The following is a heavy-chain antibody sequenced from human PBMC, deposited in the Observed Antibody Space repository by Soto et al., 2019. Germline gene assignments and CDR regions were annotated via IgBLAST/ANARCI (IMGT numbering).Heavy chain of an antibody. CDR3: AKDRDPYYYYYLMDV. CDR1: GFAFDTYG. Sequence: PGGSLRLSCEASGFAFDTYGMHCLRQGAGRGLEWVATMSYDGSRIYYRDSVRGRFSISRDDSKRTLYLQMNSLRAEDTAVYYCAKDRDPYYYYYLMDVWGQGTTVTVSS. CDR2: MSYDGSRI. J-gene: IGHJ6*02. V-gene: IGHV3-30*18.